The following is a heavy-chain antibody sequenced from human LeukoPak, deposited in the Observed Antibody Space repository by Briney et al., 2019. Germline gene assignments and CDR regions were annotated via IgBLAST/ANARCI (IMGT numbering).Heavy chain of an antibody. J-gene: IGHJ4*02. D-gene: IGHD5-24*01. CDR1: GYSFTSYW. V-gene: IGHV5-51*01. CDR2: IYPGDSDT. Sequence: GESLKISCKGSGYSFTSYWIGWVRQMPGKGLGWMGIIYPGDSDTRYSPSFQGQVTISADKSISTAYLQWSSLKASDTAMYCCARCGRDGYNPYDYWGQGTLVTVSS. CDR3: ARCGRDGYNPYDY.